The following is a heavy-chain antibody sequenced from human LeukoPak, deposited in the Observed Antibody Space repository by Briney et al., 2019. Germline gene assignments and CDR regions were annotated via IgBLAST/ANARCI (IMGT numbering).Heavy chain of an antibody. J-gene: IGHJ3*02. Sequence: SGPALVKPTQTLTLTCTFSGFSLSTTGMCVSWIRQPPGKALEWLALIDWADDKYYSTSLKTRLTISKDTSKNQVVLTMTNMDPVDTATYYCARTKAAAGTADAFDIWGQGTMVTVSS. V-gene: IGHV2-70*01. D-gene: IGHD6-13*01. CDR3: ARTKAAAGTADAFDI. CDR1: GFSLSTTGMC. CDR2: IDWADDK.